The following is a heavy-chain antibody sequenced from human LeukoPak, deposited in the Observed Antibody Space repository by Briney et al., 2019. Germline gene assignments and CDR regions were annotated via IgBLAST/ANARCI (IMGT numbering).Heavy chain of an antibody. CDR3: ARLTVTTANYMDV. V-gene: IGHV3-7*01. CDR2: IKQDGSEK. Sequence: PGGSLRLSCAASGFTFSSCTMSWVRQAPGKGREWVANIKQDGSEKYYVDSVKGRFTISRDNAKNSLYLQMNSLRAEDTAVYYCARLTVTTANYMDVWGKGTTVTVSS. J-gene: IGHJ6*03. D-gene: IGHD4-17*01. CDR1: GFTFSSCT.